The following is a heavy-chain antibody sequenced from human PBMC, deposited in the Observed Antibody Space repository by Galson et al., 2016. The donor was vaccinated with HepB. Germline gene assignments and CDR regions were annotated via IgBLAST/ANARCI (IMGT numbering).Heavy chain of an antibody. J-gene: IGHJ4*02. Sequence: TLSLTCTVSGGSISSGGYYWSWIRQHPGKGLEWIGYIYYTGSTYYNPFLESRVVISVDTSKSQFSLKLSSLTAADTAMYYCARVVDTAIHDYWGQGILVTVSS. CDR2: IYYTGST. V-gene: IGHV4-31*03. CDR1: GGSISSGGYY. D-gene: IGHD5-18*01. CDR3: ARVVDTAIHDY.